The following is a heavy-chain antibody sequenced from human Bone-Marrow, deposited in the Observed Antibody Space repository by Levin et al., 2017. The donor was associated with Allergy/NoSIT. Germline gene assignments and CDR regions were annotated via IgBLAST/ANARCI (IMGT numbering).Heavy chain of an antibody. D-gene: IGHD5-18*01. J-gene: IGHJ5*02. CDR3: ARQAPLGYNFGWGWFDT. V-gene: IGHV1-69*01. CDR1: GGTFSSDV. CDR2: IINVYGTV. Sequence: PGESLKISCKASGGTFSSDVISWVREVPGQGLEWMGGIINVYGTVKYAQKFQGRVRITADESATTVYMELNSLTSDDTAVYYCARQAPLGYNFGWGWFDTWGQGTQIAVSS.